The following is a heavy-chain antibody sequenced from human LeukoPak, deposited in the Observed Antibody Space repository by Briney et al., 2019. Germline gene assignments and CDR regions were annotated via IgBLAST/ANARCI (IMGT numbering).Heavy chain of an antibody. CDR2: ISHDGTTK. V-gene: IGHV3-30-3*01. CDR1: GFTFSSYA. Sequence: PGRSLRLSCAASGFTFSSYAMHWVRQAPGKGLEWVAVISHDGTTKYYTDSVKGRFTISRDNSRNTLYLQMNSLRAEDTAVFYCAREVQRPNFFDYWGQGTLVTVSS. CDR3: AREVQRPNFFDY. J-gene: IGHJ4*02. D-gene: IGHD1-1*01.